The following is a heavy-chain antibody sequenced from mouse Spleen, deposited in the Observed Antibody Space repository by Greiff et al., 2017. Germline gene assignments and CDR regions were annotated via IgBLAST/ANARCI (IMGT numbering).Heavy chain of an antibody. J-gene: IGHJ4*01. Sequence: EVMLVESGGGLVQPGGSLKLSCATSGFTFSDYYMYWVRQTPEKRLEWVAYISNGGGSTYYPDTVKGRFTISRDNAKNTLYLQMSRLKSEDTAMYYCARQDYYGSSYGYYAMDYWGQGTSVTVSS. CDR2: ISNGGGST. CDR1: GFTFSDYY. V-gene: IGHV5-12*02. D-gene: IGHD1-1*01. CDR3: ARQDYYGSSYGYYAMDY.